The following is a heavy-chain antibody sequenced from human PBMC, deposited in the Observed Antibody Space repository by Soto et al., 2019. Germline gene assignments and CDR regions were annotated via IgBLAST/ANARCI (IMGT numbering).Heavy chain of an antibody. V-gene: IGHV3-23*01. Sequence: PGGSLRLSCAASGFTFSSYGMHWVRQSPGKGLEWVSAISGSGGSTYYADSVKGRFTISRDNSKNTLYLQMNSLRAEDTAVYYCAKSYVYYYYYYMDVWGKGTTVTVSS. CDR3: AKSYVYYYYYYMDV. D-gene: IGHD1-26*01. J-gene: IGHJ6*03. CDR2: ISGSGGST. CDR1: GFTFSSYG.